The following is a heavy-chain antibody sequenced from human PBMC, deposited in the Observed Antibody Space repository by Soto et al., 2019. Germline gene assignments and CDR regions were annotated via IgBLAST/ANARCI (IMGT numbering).Heavy chain of an antibody. D-gene: IGHD5-12*01. CDR2: INPNGGVT. Sequence: QVQLVQSGAEVRKPGASVTVSCRSSGDSFNDYYIHWGRQAPGQGFEWMGWINPNGGVTKYAQKFQGWVSMTRDTSLRTVYMQLSRLRSDDTAVYYCARESGGATATLDYYYFYMDVWGTGTTVTVSS. J-gene: IGHJ6*03. CDR1: GDSFNDYY. CDR3: ARESGGATATLDYYYFYMDV. V-gene: IGHV1-2*04.